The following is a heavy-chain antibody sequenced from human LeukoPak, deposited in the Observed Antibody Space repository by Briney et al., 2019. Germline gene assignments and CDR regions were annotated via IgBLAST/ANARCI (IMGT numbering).Heavy chain of an antibody. V-gene: IGHV1-18*01. D-gene: IGHD6-13*01. CDR2: ISAYNGNT. J-gene: IGHJ6*02. Sequence: ASVKVSCKASGYTFTSYGISWVRQAPGQGLEWMGWISAYNGNTNYAQKLQDRVTMTTDTSTSTAYMELRSLRSDDTAVYYCARAPGYSSSWNTYYGMDVWGQGTTVTVSS. CDR1: GYTFTSYG. CDR3: ARAPGYSSSWNTYYGMDV.